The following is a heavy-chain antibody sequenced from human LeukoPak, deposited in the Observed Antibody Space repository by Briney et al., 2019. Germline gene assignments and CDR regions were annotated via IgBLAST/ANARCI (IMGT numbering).Heavy chain of an antibody. CDR3: ARDRQDLWFGGLLFYGMDV. J-gene: IGHJ6*02. Sequence: KPSETLSLTCTVSGGSISSYYWSWIRQPAGKGLEWIGRIYTSGSTNYNPSLKSRVTMSVDTSKNQFSLKLSSVTAADTAVYYCARDRQDLWFGGLLFYGMDVWGQGTTVTVSS. CDR2: IYTSGST. V-gene: IGHV4-4*07. D-gene: IGHD3-10*01. CDR1: GGSISSYY.